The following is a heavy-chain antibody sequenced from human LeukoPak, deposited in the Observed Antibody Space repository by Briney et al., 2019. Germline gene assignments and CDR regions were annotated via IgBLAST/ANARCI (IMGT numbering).Heavy chain of an antibody. CDR3: ARGDGNPYFDY. CDR1: GGSISSYY. V-gene: IGHV4-59*01. J-gene: IGHJ4*02. D-gene: IGHD5-24*01. CDR2: IYYSGST. Sequence: SETLSLTCTVSGGSISSYYWSWIRQPPGKGLEWIGYIYYSGSTNCNPSLKSRVTISVGTSKKQFSLKLTSVTAADTAVYYCARGDGNPYFDYWGQGTLVTVSS.